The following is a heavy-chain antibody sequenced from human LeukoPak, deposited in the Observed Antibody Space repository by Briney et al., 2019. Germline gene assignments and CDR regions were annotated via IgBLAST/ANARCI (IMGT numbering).Heavy chain of an antibody. CDR3: ARGSMSPGRYDIFLTDY. V-gene: IGHV4-39*07. Sequence: PSETLSLTCSVSGDSISSGDYYWSWIRQPPGKGLEWIGEINHSGSTNYNPSLKSRVTISVDTSKNQFSLKLSSVTAEDTAVYYCARGSMSPGRYDIFLTDYWGQGTLVTVSS. CDR2: INHSGST. J-gene: IGHJ4*02. CDR1: GDSISSGDYY. D-gene: IGHD3-9*01.